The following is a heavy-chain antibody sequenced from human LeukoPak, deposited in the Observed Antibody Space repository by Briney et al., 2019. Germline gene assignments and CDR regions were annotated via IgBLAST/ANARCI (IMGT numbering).Heavy chain of an antibody. CDR2: IYYSGST. V-gene: IGHV4-59*01. CDR3: ARTTEGGYTYDYFYYYYMDV. D-gene: IGHD5-18*01. CDR1: GGSINNYY. J-gene: IGHJ6*03. Sequence: SETLSLTCTVSGGSINNYYWSWIRQPPGKGLEWIGYIYYSGSTNYNPSLKSRVTISVDTSKNQFSLKLSSVTAADTAVYYCARTTEGGYTYDYFYYYYMDVWGKGTTVTISS.